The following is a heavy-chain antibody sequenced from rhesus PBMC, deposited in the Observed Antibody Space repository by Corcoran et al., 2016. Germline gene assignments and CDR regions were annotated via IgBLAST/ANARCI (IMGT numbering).Heavy chain of an antibody. CDR1: GYTFTDYY. Sequence: QVQLVQSGAEVKKPGSSVKVSCKASGYTFTDYYMHWVRHTHRQGLEWMGWINPYNGNTKNRQRFQVRVTMTRDTSTSTAYMEMSRLRSEDTAVYYCAREGIAATEALWVYWGQGVLVTVSS. D-gene: IGHD6-31*01. CDR3: AREGIAATEALWVY. J-gene: IGHJ4*01. V-gene: IGHV1S2*01. CDR2: INPYNGNT.